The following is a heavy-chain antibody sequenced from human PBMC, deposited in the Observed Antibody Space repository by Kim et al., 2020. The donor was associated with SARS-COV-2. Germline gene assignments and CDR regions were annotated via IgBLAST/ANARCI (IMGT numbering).Heavy chain of an antibody. J-gene: IGHJ6*03. D-gene: IGHD3-9*01. CDR2: ISGSGGST. CDR1: GFTFSSYA. CDR3: AKGGPNYDILTPGHYYYMDV. V-gene: IGHV3-23*01. Sequence: GGSLRLSCAASGFTFSSYAMSWVRQAPGKGLEWVSAISGSGGSTYYADSVKGRFTISRDNSKNTLYLQMNSLRAEDTAVYYCAKGGPNYDILTPGHYYYMDVWGKGTTVTVSS.